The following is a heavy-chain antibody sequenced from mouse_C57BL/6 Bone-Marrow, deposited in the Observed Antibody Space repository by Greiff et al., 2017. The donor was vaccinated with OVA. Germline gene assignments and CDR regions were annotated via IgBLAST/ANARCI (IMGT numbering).Heavy chain of an antibody. CDR1: GYTFTSYW. CDR2: IHPNSGST. Sequence: VQLQQPGAELVKPGASVKLSCKASGYTFTSYWMHWVKQRPGQGLEWIGMIHPNSGSTNYNEKFKSMATLTVDKSSSTAYMQLSSLTSEDSAVYYCARMTSLLRYSAWFAYWGQGTLVTVSA. V-gene: IGHV1-64*01. J-gene: IGHJ3*01. CDR3: ARMTSLLRYSAWFAY. D-gene: IGHD1-1*01.